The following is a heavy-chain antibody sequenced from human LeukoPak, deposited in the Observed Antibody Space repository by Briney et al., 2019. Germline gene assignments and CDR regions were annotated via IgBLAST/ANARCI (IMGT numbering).Heavy chain of an antibody. CDR1: GFTFSSYA. V-gene: IGHV3-23*01. J-gene: IGHJ4*02. CDR3: AMSREDPVVVVPAAVDY. Sequence: GGSLRLSCAASGFTFSSYAMSWVRQAPGKGLEWVSAISGSGGSTYYADSVKGRFTISRDNSKNTLYLQMNSLRAEDTAVYYCAMSREDPVVVVPAAVDYWGQGTLVTVSS. D-gene: IGHD2-2*01. CDR2: ISGSGGST.